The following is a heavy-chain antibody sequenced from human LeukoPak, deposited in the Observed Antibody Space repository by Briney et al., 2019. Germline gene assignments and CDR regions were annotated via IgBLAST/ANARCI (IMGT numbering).Heavy chain of an antibody. CDR1: GYTFTNFG. Sequence: ASVKVSCKASGYTFTNFGISWVRQAPGQGLEWMGWISGYNGNTNYAQKFKGRVTMTTDTSTSTAYMELRSLRSDDTAVYYCARDDSGSYNPFDYWGQGTLVPVSS. CDR2: ISGYNGNT. V-gene: IGHV1-18*01. CDR3: ARDDSGSYNPFDY. J-gene: IGHJ4*02. D-gene: IGHD3-10*01.